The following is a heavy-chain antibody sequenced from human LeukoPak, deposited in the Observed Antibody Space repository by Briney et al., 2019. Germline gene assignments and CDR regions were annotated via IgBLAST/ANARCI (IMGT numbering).Heavy chain of an antibody. V-gene: IGHV3-48*01. D-gene: IGHD3-10*01. CDR1: GFTFSSYS. J-gene: IGHJ4*02. CDR2: ISSSSSPI. CDR3: ARVGGDYFDY. Sequence: GGSLRLSCAASGFTFSSYSMNWVRQAPGKGLEWASYISSSSSPIYDSDSVKGRFTISRDNSKNTLYLQMGSLRGEDMAVYYCARVGGDYFDYWGQGTLVTVSS.